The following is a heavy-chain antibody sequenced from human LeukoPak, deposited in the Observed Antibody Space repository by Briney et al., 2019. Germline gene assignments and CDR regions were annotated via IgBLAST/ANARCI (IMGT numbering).Heavy chain of an antibody. CDR3: AKDSSSSGWVYYYYYGMDV. J-gene: IGHJ6*02. CDR1: AFTVSGKY. CDR2: IYSSGST. V-gene: IGHV3-66*01. D-gene: IGHD2-2*01. Sequence: GGSLTLSCAASAFTVSGKYVSCVRQAPGEGLEWVSVIYSSGSTNYADSVKGRFTISRDNSKSTLYLQMKSLRAEDTAVYYCAKDSSSSGWVYYYYYGMDVWGQGTTVTVS.